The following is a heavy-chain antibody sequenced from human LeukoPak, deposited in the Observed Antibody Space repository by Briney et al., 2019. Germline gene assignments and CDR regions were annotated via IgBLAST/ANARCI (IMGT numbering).Heavy chain of an antibody. CDR3: ATIYFDY. CDR2: INQDGSGK. J-gene: IGHJ4*02. Sequence: GGSLRLSCAASGFTFSSYTMSWVRQAPGKGLEWVANINQDGSGKYYVDPVKGRFTISRDNAKNSLYLQMNSLRAEDTAVFYCATIYFDYWGQGTLVTVSS. V-gene: IGHV3-7*01. CDR1: GFTFSSYT.